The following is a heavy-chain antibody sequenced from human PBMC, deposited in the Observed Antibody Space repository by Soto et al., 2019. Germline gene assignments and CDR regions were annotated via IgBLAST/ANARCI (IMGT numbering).Heavy chain of an antibody. Sequence: SETLSLTCTVSGGSISSSSYYWGWIRQPPGKGLEWIGSIYYSGGTYYNPSLKSRVTISVDTSKNQFSLKLSSVTAADTAVYYCARYDFWSGYNYGMDVWGQGTTVTVSS. CDR1: GGSISSSSYY. CDR3: ARYDFWSGYNYGMDV. J-gene: IGHJ6*02. D-gene: IGHD3-3*01. CDR2: IYYSGGT. V-gene: IGHV4-39*01.